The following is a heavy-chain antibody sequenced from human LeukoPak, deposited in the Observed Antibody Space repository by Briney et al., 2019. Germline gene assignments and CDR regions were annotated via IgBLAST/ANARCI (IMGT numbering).Heavy chain of an antibody. CDR2: IYSGGST. CDR1: GFTVSSYY. Sequence: GGSLRRSCAASGFTVSSYYMSWVRQAPGKGLEWVSVIYSGGSTYYADSVKGRFTISRDNSKNTLYLQMNSLRAEDTAVYYCARDSYFDYWGQGTLVTVSS. J-gene: IGHJ4*02. V-gene: IGHV3-66*02. CDR3: ARDSYFDY.